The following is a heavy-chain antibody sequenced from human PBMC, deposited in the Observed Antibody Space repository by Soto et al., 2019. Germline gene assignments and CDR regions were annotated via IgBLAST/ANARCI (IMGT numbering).Heavy chain of an antibody. CDR1: GFTFSDYY. Sequence: GGSLRLSCAASGFTFSDYYMSWIRQAPGKGLEWVSYISSSGSTIYYADSLKGRFTISRDNAKNSLYLQMNSLRAEDTAVYYCARGQILYCSGGSCNYFDYWGQGTLVTVSS. CDR3: ARGQILYCSGGSCNYFDY. J-gene: IGHJ4*02. D-gene: IGHD2-15*01. V-gene: IGHV3-11*01. CDR2: ISSSGSTI.